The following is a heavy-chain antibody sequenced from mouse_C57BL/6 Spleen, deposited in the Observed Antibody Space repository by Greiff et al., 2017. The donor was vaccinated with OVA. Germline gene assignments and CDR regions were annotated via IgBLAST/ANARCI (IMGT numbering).Heavy chain of an antibody. CDR1: GYTFTSYW. D-gene: IGHD2-1*01. J-gene: IGHJ2*01. V-gene: IGHV1-69*01. CDR3: ARGGNYGNPDYFDY. CDR2: IDPSDSYT. Sequence: QVQLQQPGAELVMPGASVKLSCKASGYTFTSYWMHWVKQRPGQGLEWIGEIDPSDSYTNYNQKFKGKSTLTVDKSSSPAYMQLSSLTSGDSAVYYCARGGNYGNPDYFDYWGQGTTLTVSS.